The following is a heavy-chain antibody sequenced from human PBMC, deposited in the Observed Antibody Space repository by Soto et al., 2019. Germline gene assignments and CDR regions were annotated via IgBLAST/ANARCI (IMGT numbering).Heavy chain of an antibody. J-gene: IGHJ6*01. D-gene: IGHD3-10*01. V-gene: IGHV4-30-4*01. CDR2: IYYSGST. Sequence: SETLSLTCTFSGVSISSGDYYWILIRQPPGKGLEWIGYIYYSGSTYYNPSLKSRVTISVDTSKNQFSLKLSSLTAADTAVYYCARRPRAWGGEWGLDYYYGMEGWGPGIKV. CDR3: ARRPRAWGGEWGLDYYYGMEG. CDR1: GVSISSGDYY.